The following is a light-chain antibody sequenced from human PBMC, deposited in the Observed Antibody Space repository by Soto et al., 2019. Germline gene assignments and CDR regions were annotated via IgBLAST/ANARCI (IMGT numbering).Light chain of an antibody. CDR2: EVS. CDR1: SSDVGGYNY. J-gene: IGLJ7*01. V-gene: IGLV2-14*01. Sequence: QSALTQPASVSGSPGQSITISCTGTSSDVGGYNYVSWYQQHPGKAPKLMIYEVSNRPSGVSNRFSGSKSGNTASLTISGVQSEYEADYYCSSYTSSSSWVFGGGTQLTVL. CDR3: SSYTSSSSWV.